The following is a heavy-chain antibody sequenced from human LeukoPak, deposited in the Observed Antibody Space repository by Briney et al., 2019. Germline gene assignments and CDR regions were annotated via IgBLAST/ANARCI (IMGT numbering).Heavy chain of an antibody. D-gene: IGHD3-3*01. J-gene: IGHJ6*03. CDR3: AREGTFFGVVSYYYYYMDV. Sequence: PSGTLSLTCTVSGGSISSGSYYWSWIRQPAGKGLEWIGRIYTSGSTNYNPSLKSRVTISVDTSKNQFSLKLSSVTAADTAVYYCAREGTFFGVVSYYYYYMDVWGKGTTVTVSS. CDR2: IYTSGST. CDR1: GGSISSGSYY. V-gene: IGHV4-61*02.